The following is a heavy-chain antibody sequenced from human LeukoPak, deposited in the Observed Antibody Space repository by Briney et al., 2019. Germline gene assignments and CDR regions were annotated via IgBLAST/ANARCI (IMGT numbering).Heavy chain of an antibody. CDR2: IRSKAYGGTT. D-gene: IGHD3-10*01. CDR3: TTYVTGRGAFDM. V-gene: IGHV3-49*04. CDR1: GFTFDDYA. J-gene: IGHJ3*02. Sequence: PGRSLRLSCAASGFTFDDYALGWVRQAPGKGLEWVASIRSKAYGGTTEYAASVKGRFTISRDDSKTIACLQMNSLKTEDTAVYYCTTYVTGRGAFDMWGQGTTVTVSS.